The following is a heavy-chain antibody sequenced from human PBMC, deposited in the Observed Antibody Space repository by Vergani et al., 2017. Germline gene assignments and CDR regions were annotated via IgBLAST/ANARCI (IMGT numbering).Heavy chain of an antibody. CDR2: VSFRGDT. V-gene: IGHV4-59*02. CDR3: AREGGSGNYWLFDY. Sequence: QVKLQESGPGLVKPSETLSLTCTVSGASVNSYYWSWIRQPPGKGLEWMGYVSFRGDTLYDPSVKGRMTISLNTSSNQFSLYLTSVTAADTAVYYCAREGGSGNYWLFDYWGQGTLVTVSS. CDR1: GASVNSYY. D-gene: IGHD3-10*01. J-gene: IGHJ4*02.